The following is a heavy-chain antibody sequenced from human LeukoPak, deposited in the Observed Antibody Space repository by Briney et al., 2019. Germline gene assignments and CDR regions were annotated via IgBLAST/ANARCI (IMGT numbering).Heavy chain of an antibody. V-gene: IGHV1-69*05. J-gene: IGHJ5*02. Sequence: GASVKVSCKASGGTFSSYAISWVRQGPGQGIEWMGGIIPIFGTANYAQKFQGRVTITTEESTSTAYMELSSLRSEDTAVYYCARDIDRSSGYYRQRNWFDPWGQGTLVTVSS. CDR1: GGTFSSYA. CDR2: IIPIFGTA. D-gene: IGHD3-22*01. CDR3: ARDIDRSSGYYRQRNWFDP.